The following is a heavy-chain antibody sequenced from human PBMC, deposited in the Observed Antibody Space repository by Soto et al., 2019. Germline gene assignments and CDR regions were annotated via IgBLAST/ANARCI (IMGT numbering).Heavy chain of an antibody. Sequence: SETLSLTCTVSGGSISSGGYYWSWIRQHPGKGLEWIGYIYYSGSTYYNPSLKSRVTISVDTSKNQFSLKLSSVTAADTAVYYCARMVVVAATVYYFDYWGQGTLVTVS. CDR2: IYYSGST. D-gene: IGHD2-15*01. V-gene: IGHV4-31*03. CDR1: GGSISSGGYY. CDR3: ARMVVVAATVYYFDY. J-gene: IGHJ4*02.